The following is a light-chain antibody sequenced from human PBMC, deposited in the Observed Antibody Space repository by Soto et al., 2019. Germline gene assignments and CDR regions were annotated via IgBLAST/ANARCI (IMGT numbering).Light chain of an antibody. Sequence: QSALTQPPSASGSPGQSVTISCTGTSSDVGGYNYVSWYQQHPGKAPKPMIYEVSKRPSGVPDRFSGSKSGNTASLTVSGLQAEDEADYYCSSYAGSKNFVFGTGTKLTVL. CDR1: SSDVGGYNY. CDR2: EVS. J-gene: IGLJ1*01. CDR3: SSYAGSKNFV. V-gene: IGLV2-8*01.